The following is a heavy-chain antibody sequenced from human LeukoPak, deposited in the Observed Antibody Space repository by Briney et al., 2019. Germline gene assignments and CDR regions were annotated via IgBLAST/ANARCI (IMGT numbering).Heavy chain of an antibody. J-gene: IGHJ5*02. Sequence: GGSLRLSCAASGFTFSSYSMNWVRQAPGKGLEWVSYISSSSSTIYYADSVKGRFTISRDNAKNSLYLQMNSLRAEDTAVYYCARGAYGSGSYYGSDWFDPWGQGTLVTVSS. CDR2: ISSSSSTI. V-gene: IGHV3-48*04. CDR3: ARGAYGSGSYYGSDWFDP. D-gene: IGHD3-10*01. CDR1: GFTFSSYS.